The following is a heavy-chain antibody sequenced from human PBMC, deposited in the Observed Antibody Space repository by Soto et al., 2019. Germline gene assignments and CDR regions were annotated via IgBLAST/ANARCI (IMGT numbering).Heavy chain of an antibody. J-gene: IGHJ4*02. CDR3: ARETVTTAYFDY. CDR2: ISYDRSNK. D-gene: IGHD4-17*01. CDR1: GFTFSSYG. Sequence: GESLKISCAASGFTFSSYGMHWVRQAPGKGLEWVAVISYDRSNKYYADSVKGRFTISRDNSKNTLYLQMNSLRAEDTAVYYCARETVTTAYFDYWGQGTLVTVSS. V-gene: IGHV3-30*03.